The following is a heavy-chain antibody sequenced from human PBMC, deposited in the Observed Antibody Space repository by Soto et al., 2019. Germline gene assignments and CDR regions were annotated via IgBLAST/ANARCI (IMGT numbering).Heavy chain of an antibody. D-gene: IGHD2-21*01. J-gene: IGHJ6*03. Sequence: SETLSLTCVVSGGSLSDYFWSWIRQPPGMALEWIGEINHLGSINYNPSLKSRVTMSVDTSKNQFSLTLNSVTAADSATYYCARGGISHWAYFYYMDVWDRGTTVTVSS. CDR1: GGSLSDYF. V-gene: IGHV4-34*01. CDR3: ARGGISHWAYFYYMDV. CDR2: INHLGSI.